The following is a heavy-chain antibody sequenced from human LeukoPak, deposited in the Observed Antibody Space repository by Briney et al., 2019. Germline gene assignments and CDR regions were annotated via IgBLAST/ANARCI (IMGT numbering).Heavy chain of an antibody. D-gene: IGHD3-22*01. CDR3: AGGYYYDSIGYKYYYGMDV. J-gene: IGHJ6*02. CDR1: GGSSSGYY. Sequence: SETLSLTCAVYGGSSSGYYWSWIRQPPGKGLEWIGESNHSGNTNHNSSLKSRVTISVDTSKNQFSLKLSPVTAADTAVYYCAGGYYYDSIGYKYYYGMDVWGQGTTVTVSS. CDR2: SNHSGNT. V-gene: IGHV4-34*01.